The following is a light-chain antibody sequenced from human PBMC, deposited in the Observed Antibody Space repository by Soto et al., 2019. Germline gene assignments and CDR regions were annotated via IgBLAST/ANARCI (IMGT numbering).Light chain of an antibody. Sequence: EIELTQSACTLSLSPGERATLSCRASQRVXGSYLAWYQQKPGQAPRLPXACASSSANGSPDSLSGTGSVTDFTRPISRLEPDDCECYYLHQYGIASRTFGQGTKVDIK. J-gene: IGKJ1*01. CDR1: QRVXGSY. CDR3: HQYGIASRT. V-gene: IGKV3-20*01. CDR2: CAS.